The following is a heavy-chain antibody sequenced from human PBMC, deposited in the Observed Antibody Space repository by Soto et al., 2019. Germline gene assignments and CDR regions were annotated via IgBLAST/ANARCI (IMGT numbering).Heavy chain of an antibody. Sequence: GGSLRLSCAASGFSVSSNYMSWVRQAPGEGLEWVAIIYINGSTDYADSVQGRFSVSRDIYKNTLFLQMSNLRAEDTAVYFCSGDPSGYDEGDWYHGVDVWGQGTTVTVSS. CDR3: SGDPSGYDEGDWYHGVDV. CDR2: IYINGST. D-gene: IGHD5-12*01. V-gene: IGHV3-53*01. J-gene: IGHJ6*02. CDR1: GFSVSSNY.